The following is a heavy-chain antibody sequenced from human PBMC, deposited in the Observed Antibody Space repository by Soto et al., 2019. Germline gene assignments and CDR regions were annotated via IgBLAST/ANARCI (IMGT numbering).Heavy chain of an antibody. CDR3: ARDLYINWYYPLDS. Sequence: SVKVSCKASGGTFRNYAFSWVRQAPGQGLEWMGGIIPIFGKANYEQRFQGRLTITADESTSTAYMELNSLRSEDTAVYFCARDLYINWYYPLDSWGQGTLVTVSS. J-gene: IGHJ4*02. V-gene: IGHV1-69*13. CDR2: IIPIFGKA. D-gene: IGHD1-7*01. CDR1: GGTFRNYA.